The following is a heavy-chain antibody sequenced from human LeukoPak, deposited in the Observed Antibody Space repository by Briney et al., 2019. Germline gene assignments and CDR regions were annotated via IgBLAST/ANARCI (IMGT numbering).Heavy chain of an antibody. CDR1: GFTFSSYA. Sequence: PGGSPRLSCAASGFTFSSYAMSWVRQAPGKGLEWVSSIAGSSGYISYADSVKGRFTISRDNAKKSLYLQMTSLTAEDTAVYYCARDRGAYCGGDCYLGFDYWGRGTLVTVSS. CDR3: ARDRGAYCGGDCYLGFDY. V-gene: IGHV3-21*01. J-gene: IGHJ4*01. D-gene: IGHD2-21*02. CDR2: IAGSSGYI.